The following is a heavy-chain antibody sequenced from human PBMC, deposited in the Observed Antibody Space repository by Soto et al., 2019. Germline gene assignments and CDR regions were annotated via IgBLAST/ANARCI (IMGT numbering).Heavy chain of an antibody. CDR2: ISWNSDTI. V-gene: IGHV3-9*01. CDR3: AKDKGPRNCSTRNCFWVALGMDV. CDR1: GFTFDDYA. Sequence: EVQLVESGGGLVQPGRSLTLSCAASGFTFDDYAMHWVRQAPGKGLEWVSGISWNSDTIGYADSVRGRFTISRDNAENCLYLQMNSLGAEDTALYYCAKDKGPRNCSTRNCFWVALGMDVWGQGTTVTVSS. J-gene: IGHJ6*02. D-gene: IGHD2-2*01.